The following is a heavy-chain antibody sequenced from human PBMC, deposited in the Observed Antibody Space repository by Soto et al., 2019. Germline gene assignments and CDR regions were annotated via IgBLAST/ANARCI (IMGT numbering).Heavy chain of an antibody. CDR1: GYTFTSYA. Sequence: GASVKVSCKASGYTFTSYAMHWVRQAPGQRLEWMGWINAGNGNTKYSQKFQGRVTITRDTSASTAYMELSSLRSEDTAVYYCARDRAIFGVVPSPMDVWGQGTTVTVSS. D-gene: IGHD3-3*01. J-gene: IGHJ6*02. V-gene: IGHV1-3*01. CDR2: INAGNGNT. CDR3: ARDRAIFGVVPSPMDV.